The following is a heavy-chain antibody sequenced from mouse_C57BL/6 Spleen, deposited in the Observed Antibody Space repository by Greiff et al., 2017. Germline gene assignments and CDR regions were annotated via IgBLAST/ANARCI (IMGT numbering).Heavy chain of an antibody. Sequence: VHVKQSGPELVKPGASVKISCKASGYSFTDYNMNWVKQSNGKSLEWIGVINPNYGTPSYNQKFKGKATLTVNQSSSTAYMQLNSLTSEDSAVYYCASYSGSNYEYFHVWGTGTTVTFSS. CDR1: GYSFTDYN. J-gene: IGHJ1*03. CDR3: ASYSGSNYEYFHV. D-gene: IGHD1-1*01. CDR2: INPNYGTP. V-gene: IGHV1-39*01.